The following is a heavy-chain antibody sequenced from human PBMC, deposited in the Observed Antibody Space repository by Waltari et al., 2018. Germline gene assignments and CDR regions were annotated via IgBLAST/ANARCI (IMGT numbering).Heavy chain of an antibody. V-gene: IGHV3-33*01. CDR2: IWYDGTNT. CDR3: ARGVVVAPPDY. CDR1: GFTLSSYG. J-gene: IGHJ4*02. Sequence: QVHLVESGGGVVQPGRSLRLSCAASGFTLSSYGIHWVRQAPGKGRGWVVVIWYDGTNTYYGDSAKGRFTISRDNSKNTVFLQMNSLRVEDTAVYYCARGVVVAPPDYWGQGTLVTVSS. D-gene: IGHD2-15*01.